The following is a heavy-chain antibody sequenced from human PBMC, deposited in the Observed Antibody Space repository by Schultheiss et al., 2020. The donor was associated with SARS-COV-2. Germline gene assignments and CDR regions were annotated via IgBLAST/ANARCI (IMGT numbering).Heavy chain of an antibody. Sequence: GESLKISCAASGFTFSRYGMHWVRQAPGKGLEWVAVISYDGSNKYYADSVEGRFTMSRENSKNTLYLQMNSLSAEDTAVYYCARNFDTSGYYSRDYYYYYGMDVWGQGTTVTVSS. J-gene: IGHJ6*02. CDR3: ARNFDTSGYYSRDYYYYYGMDV. D-gene: IGHD3-22*01. CDR2: ISYDGSNK. CDR1: GFTFSRYG. V-gene: IGHV3-30*03.